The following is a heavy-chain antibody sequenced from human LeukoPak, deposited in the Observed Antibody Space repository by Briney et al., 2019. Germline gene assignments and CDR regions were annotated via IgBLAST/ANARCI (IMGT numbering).Heavy chain of an antibody. CDR3: ARSPVTTIALTGYYYGMDV. V-gene: IGHV3-48*02. CDR1: GFTFSTYS. CDR2: ISSSSSTI. D-gene: IGHD4-17*01. J-gene: IGHJ6*02. Sequence: PGGSLRLSCAASGFTFSTYSMNWVRQAPGKGLEWVSYISSSSSTIYYADSVKGRFTISRDNAKNSLYLQMNSLRDEDTAVYYCARSPVTTIALTGYYYGMDVWGQGTTVTVSS.